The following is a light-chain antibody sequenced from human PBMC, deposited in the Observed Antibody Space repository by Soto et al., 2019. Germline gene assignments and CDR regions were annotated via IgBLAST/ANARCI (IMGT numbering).Light chain of an antibody. Sequence: RASQSVSNNYLAWYQQKPGQSPRLLIYGASNRATGIPDRFSGSGSGTAITLPITRQDRGHCIADYPHHHGMRGPFAPGTRVDIK. CDR3: HHHGMRGP. CDR2: GAS. V-gene: IGKV3-20*01. J-gene: IGKJ3*01. CDR1: QSVSNNY.